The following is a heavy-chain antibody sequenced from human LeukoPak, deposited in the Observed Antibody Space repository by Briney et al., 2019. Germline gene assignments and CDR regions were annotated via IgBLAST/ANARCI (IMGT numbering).Heavy chain of an antibody. D-gene: IGHD3-22*01. CDR1: GGTFSSYA. CDR2: IIPIFGTA. Sequence: SVKVSCKASGGTFSSYAISWVRQAPGQGLEWMGGIIPIFGTANYAQKFQGRVTITADESTSTAYMELSSLRSEDTAVYYCARSYYYDSSGYHQFDYWGQGTLVTVSS. CDR3: ARSYYYDSSGYHQFDY. J-gene: IGHJ4*02. V-gene: IGHV1-69*13.